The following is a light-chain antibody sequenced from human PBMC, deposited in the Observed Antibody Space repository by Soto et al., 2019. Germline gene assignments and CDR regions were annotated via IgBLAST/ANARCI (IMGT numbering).Light chain of an antibody. CDR2: LTS. V-gene: IGKV2-28*01. CDR3: MQGLQTLPT. J-gene: IGKJ3*01. CDR1: QSLLHSDGYNY. Sequence: DIVMTQSPLSLPVTPGEPASISCRSSQSLLHSDGYNYLDWYLQNPGQSPRLLIYLTSKRASGVSDRFSGSGSGTDFILKSSRVEAEDVGVYYCMQGLQTLPTFGPGTKVHIK.